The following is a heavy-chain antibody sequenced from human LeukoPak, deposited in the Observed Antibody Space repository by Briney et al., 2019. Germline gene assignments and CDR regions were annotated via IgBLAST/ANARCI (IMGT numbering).Heavy chain of an antibody. D-gene: IGHD4-17*01. CDR2: ISGSGGST. J-gene: IGHJ6*02. CDR1: GFTFNSYA. V-gene: IGHV3-23*01. CDR3: AKAGYGDYPFGYYGMDV. Sequence: SGGSLRLSCAASGFTFNSYAMTWGRQAPGKGLEWVSAISGSGGSTYYADSVKGRFTISRDNSKNTLYLQMNSLRAEDTAVYYCAKAGYGDYPFGYYGMDVWGQGTTVTVSS.